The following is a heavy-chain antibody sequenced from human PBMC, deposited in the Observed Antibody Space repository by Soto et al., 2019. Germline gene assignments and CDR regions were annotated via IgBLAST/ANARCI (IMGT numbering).Heavy chain of an antibody. CDR1: GFTFSIYA. CDR2: ITNNGDTT. V-gene: IGHV3-23*04. J-gene: IGHJ3*01. D-gene: IGHD5-12*01. Sequence: EKQLVESGAALAQPGGSLRLSCVGSGFTFSIYALTWVRQAPGKGLEWVSLITNNGDTTFFGDSVKGRFSISRDNSKNTLDLQLENLRAEDTAVYYCAMSAGYGGAFDVWGQGTMVAVSS. CDR3: AMSAGYGGAFDV.